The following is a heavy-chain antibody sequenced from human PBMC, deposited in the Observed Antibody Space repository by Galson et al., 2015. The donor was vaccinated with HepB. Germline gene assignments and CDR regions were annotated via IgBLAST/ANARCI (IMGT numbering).Heavy chain of an antibody. D-gene: IGHD6-19*01. Sequence: SVKVSCKASGYTFTSSGISWVRQAPGQGLEWMGWISTYSGNTNYAQKLLDRVTMTTDTSTTTAYMGVRSLRSDDRAVYYCAREKYSSGWGHNWFDPWGQGTLVTVSS. CDR2: ISTYSGNT. V-gene: IGHV1-18*01. J-gene: IGHJ5*02. CDR1: GYTFTSSG. CDR3: AREKYSSGWGHNWFDP.